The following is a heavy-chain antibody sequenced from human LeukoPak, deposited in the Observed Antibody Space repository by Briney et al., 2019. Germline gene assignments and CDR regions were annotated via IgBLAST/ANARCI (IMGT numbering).Heavy chain of an antibody. CDR2: ITSSSGYI. CDR3: AKTGFQWGDYYYYMDV. V-gene: IGHV3-21*01. CDR1: GFSFNDYG. J-gene: IGHJ6*03. D-gene: IGHD1-14*01. Sequence: GGSLRLSCAASGFSFNDYGMNWVRQAPGKGLEWVSSITSSSGYIDYADSLKGRFIVSRDNARSSLFLEMNTLRVEDTAVYYCAKTGFQWGDYYYYMDVWGKGTTVTVSS.